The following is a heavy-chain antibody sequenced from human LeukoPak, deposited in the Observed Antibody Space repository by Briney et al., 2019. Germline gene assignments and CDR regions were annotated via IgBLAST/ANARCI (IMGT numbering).Heavy chain of an antibody. CDR3: ATGRTYYYDSSAPGNLAI. CDR1: GYTLTELS. J-gene: IGHJ3*02. Sequence: GASVKVSCKVSGYTLTELSMHWVRQAPGKGLEWMGGFDPEDGETIYAQKFQGRVTMTEDTSTDTAYMELSSLRSEDTAVYYCATGRTYYYDSSAPGNLAIWGQGTMVTVSS. CDR2: FDPEDGET. D-gene: IGHD3-22*01. V-gene: IGHV1-24*01.